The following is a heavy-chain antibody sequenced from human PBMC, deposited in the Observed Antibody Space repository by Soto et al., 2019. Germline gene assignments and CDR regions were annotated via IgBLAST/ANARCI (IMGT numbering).Heavy chain of an antibody. V-gene: IGHV1-8*01. D-gene: IGHD7-27*01. CDR3: AKGPPNWGFDY. CDR2: MSPNSGDT. Sequence: ASVKVSCKASGHTFPSFDVNWVRQAPGQGLEWMGWMSPNSGDTGYAQKFQGRVTMTRDTSISTAYMELSSLISEDTAIYYCAKGPPNWGFDYWGQGTLVTVSS. CDR1: GHTFPSFD. J-gene: IGHJ4*02.